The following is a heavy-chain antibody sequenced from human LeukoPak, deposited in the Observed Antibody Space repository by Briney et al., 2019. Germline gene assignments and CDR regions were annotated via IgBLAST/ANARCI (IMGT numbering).Heavy chain of an antibody. Sequence: GGSLRLSRSASGFTFTVYYMSWIRQAPGKGLEWVSYISPSGTVIYYGDSVKGRFTISRDNAKKSLYLQMSSLRAEDTAVYYCARDYNCWGQGTLVTVSS. D-gene: IGHD3-10*01. CDR2: ISPSGTVI. V-gene: IGHV3-11*01. CDR1: GFTFTVYY. CDR3: ARDYNC. J-gene: IGHJ4*02.